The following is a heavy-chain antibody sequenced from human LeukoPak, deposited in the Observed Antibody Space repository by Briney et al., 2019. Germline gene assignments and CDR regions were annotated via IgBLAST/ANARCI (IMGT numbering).Heavy chain of an antibody. Sequence: PSETLSLTCTVSGGSISSSGYYWGWIRQPPGKGLEWIGEINHSGSTNYNPSLKSRVTISVDTSRNQFSLKLSSVTAADTAVYYCARVGSRSPRGYSYGPTSAYWDYWGQGTLVTVSS. CDR3: ARVGSRSPRGYSYGPTSAYWDY. D-gene: IGHD5-18*01. V-gene: IGHV4-39*07. J-gene: IGHJ4*02. CDR1: GGSISSSGYY. CDR2: INHSGST.